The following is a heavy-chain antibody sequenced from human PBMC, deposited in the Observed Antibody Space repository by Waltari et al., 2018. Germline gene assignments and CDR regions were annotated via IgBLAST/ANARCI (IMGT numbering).Heavy chain of an antibody. CDR3: ARAGRVAATPFGG. Sequence: EVQLVESGGGLIQPGGSLRLSCAASGFTVSSNYMSWVRQAPGKGLEWVSVIYSGGSTYSAESVKGRLTSSGDNSKNTLYLQMNSLGGEDTAVYYCARAGRVAATPFGGWGQGTLVTVSS. CDR2: IYSGGST. CDR1: GFTVSSNY. J-gene: IGHJ4*02. V-gene: IGHV3-53*01. D-gene: IGHD2-15*01.